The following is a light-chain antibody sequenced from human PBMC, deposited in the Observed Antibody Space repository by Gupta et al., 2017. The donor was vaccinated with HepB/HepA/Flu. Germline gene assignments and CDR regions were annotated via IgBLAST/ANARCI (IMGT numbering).Light chain of an antibody. Sequence: QSVLTQPPSVSGPPGQSVTLSCTGSSSNIWAGYDVHWYQQLPGTPPKLLIYGNSNRPSGVPDRFSGSKSGTSASLAITGLQAEDEADYYCQSYDSSLSGSVFGGGTKLTVL. CDR3: QSYDSSLSGSV. J-gene: IGLJ2*01. V-gene: IGLV1-40*01. CDR1: SSNIWAGYD. CDR2: GNS.